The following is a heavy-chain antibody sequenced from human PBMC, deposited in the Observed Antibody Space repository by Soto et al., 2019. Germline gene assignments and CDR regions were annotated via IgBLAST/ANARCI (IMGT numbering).Heavy chain of an antibody. CDR1: GFTFSSYA. J-gene: IGHJ4*02. CDR2: ISGSGGST. Sequence: PGGSLRLSCAASGFTFSSYAMSWVRQAPGKGLEWVSAISGSGGSTYYADSVKGRFTISRDNSKNTLYLQMNSLRSEDTAVYYCATELVVPNLAKDYWGQGTLVTVSS. CDR3: ATELVVPNLAKDY. D-gene: IGHD2-15*01. V-gene: IGHV3-23*01.